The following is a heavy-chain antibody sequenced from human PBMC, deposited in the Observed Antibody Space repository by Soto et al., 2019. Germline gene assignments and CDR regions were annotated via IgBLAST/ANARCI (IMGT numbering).Heavy chain of an antibody. Sequence: QVQLVQSGPEMMQPGASVKVSCKASGYASLSHAMHWVRQVPGQVYEWLGWINAGVDGTMYSESFQDRIRITRDTSANTVYMELNALTSEETAVYYCAREVPGVTSFDYWGQGTLVIVSS. CDR1: GYASLSHA. J-gene: IGHJ4*02. CDR3: AREVPGVTSFDY. CDR2: INAGVDGT. D-gene: IGHD3-10*01. V-gene: IGHV1-3*01.